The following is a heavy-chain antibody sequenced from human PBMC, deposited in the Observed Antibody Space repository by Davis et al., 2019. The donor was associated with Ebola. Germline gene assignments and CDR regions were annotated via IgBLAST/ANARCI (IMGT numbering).Heavy chain of an antibody. V-gene: IGHV3-9*01. CDR2: ISWNSGSI. D-gene: IGHD2-15*01. J-gene: IGHJ4*02. CDR1: GFTFDDYA. CDR3: ARGYCSGGRCYGIDY. Sequence: SLKISCAASGFTFDDYAMHWVRQAPGKGLEWVSGISWNSGSIGYADSVKGRFTISRDNAKNSLYLQMNSLRAEDTAVYYCARGYCSGGRCYGIDYWGQGTLVTVSS.